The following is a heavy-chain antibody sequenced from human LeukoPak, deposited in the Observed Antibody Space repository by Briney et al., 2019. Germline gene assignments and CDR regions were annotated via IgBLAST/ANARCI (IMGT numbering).Heavy chain of an antibody. J-gene: IGHJ3*02. V-gene: IGHV3-33*06. CDR1: GFTFSSYG. Sequence: AGGSLRLSCAASGFTFSSYGMHWVRQAPGKGLEWVAVIWNDGSNKYYADSVKGRFTISRDNSKNTLYLQMNSLRVEDTAVYYFAKDYSRDGYYADTFHIWGQGTMVTVSS. CDR2: IWNDGSNK. CDR3: AKDYSRDGYYADTFHI. D-gene: IGHD3-3*01.